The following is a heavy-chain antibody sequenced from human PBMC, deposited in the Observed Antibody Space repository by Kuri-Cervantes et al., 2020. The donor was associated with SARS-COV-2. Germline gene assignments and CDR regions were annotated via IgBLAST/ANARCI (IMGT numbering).Heavy chain of an antibody. Sequence: GGSLRLSCAASGFTFSSYAMSWVRQAPGKGLEWVSAISGSGGSTYYADSVEGRFTISRDNSKNTLYLQMNSLRAEDTAVYYCAKEGAMVRGVILAFDYWGQGTLVTVSS. CDR2: ISGSGGST. D-gene: IGHD3-10*01. V-gene: IGHV3-23*01. J-gene: IGHJ4*02. CDR1: GFTFSSYA. CDR3: AKEGAMVRGVILAFDY.